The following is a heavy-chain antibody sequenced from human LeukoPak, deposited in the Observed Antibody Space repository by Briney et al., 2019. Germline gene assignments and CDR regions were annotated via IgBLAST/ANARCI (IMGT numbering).Heavy chain of an antibody. V-gene: IGHV3-30*02. CDR3: AKDPASSSGYFFDY. Sequence: PGGSLRLSCAASGFTFSSYGMQWVRQAPGKGLEWVAFIRYDGSNKYYADSVKGRFTISRDNSKNTLYLQMNSLRAEDTAVYYCAKDPASSSGYFFDYWGQGTLVTVSS. CDR1: GFTFSSYG. D-gene: IGHD3-22*01. CDR2: IRYDGSNK. J-gene: IGHJ4*02.